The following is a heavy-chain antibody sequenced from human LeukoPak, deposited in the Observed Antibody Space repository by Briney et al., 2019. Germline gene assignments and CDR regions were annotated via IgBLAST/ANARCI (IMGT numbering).Heavy chain of an antibody. J-gene: IGHJ3*01. Sequence: SETLSLTCAVSGGSISSTSYYWAWIRQPPGKGLEWIGTIYYSGSTYHSPSLKSRVTMSVDTSRNQFSLKLSSVDAADTAVYYCAKAGVRYFDSSGLYAFDFWGQGTTVTVSS. V-gene: IGHV4-39*01. CDR1: GGSISSTSYY. D-gene: IGHD3-22*01. CDR2: IYYSGST. CDR3: AKAGVRYFDSSGLYAFDF.